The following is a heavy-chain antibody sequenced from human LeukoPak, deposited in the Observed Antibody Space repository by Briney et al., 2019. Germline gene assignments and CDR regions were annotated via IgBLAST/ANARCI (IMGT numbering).Heavy chain of an antibody. CDR3: ARGIVVVPAAAYYFDY. Sequence: SQTLSLTCTVSGGSISSGDYYWGWIRQPPGKGLEWIGYIYYSGSTYYNPSLKSRFTISVDTSKNQFSLKLSSVTAADTAVYYCARGIVVVPAAAYYFDYWGQGTLVTVSS. J-gene: IGHJ4*02. CDR1: GGSISSGDYY. D-gene: IGHD2-2*01. CDR2: IYYSGST. V-gene: IGHV4-30-4*08.